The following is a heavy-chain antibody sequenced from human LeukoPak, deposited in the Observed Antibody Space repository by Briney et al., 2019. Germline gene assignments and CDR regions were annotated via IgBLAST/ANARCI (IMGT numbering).Heavy chain of an antibody. J-gene: IGHJ4*02. D-gene: IGHD2-8*01. CDR2: INHSGST. V-gene: IGHV4-34*01. CDR1: GGSFSGYY. CDR3: ARRRFVRGPDVVNPFDY. Sequence: SETLSLTCAVYGGSFSGYYWSWIRQPPGKGLEWIGEINHSGSTYYNPSLKSRVTISVDTSKNQFSLKLSSVTAADTAVYYCARRRFVRGPDVVNPFDYWGQGTLVTVSS.